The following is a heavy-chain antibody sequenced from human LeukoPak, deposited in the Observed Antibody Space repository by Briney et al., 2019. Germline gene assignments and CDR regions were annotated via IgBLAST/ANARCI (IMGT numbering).Heavy chain of an antibody. CDR3: ARDPKNTYYMDV. J-gene: IGHJ6*03. CDR2: IDPNNGGT. Sequence: ASVKVSCTASGYTFTRHYIHWVRQAPGQGLEWMGWIDPNNGGTKFAQKFQGQVTMTRDTSISTAYMELSRLRSDDTAVYYCARDPKNTYYMDVWGKGTTVTVSS. CDR1: GYTFTRHY. V-gene: IGHV1-2*02. D-gene: IGHD1/OR15-1a*01.